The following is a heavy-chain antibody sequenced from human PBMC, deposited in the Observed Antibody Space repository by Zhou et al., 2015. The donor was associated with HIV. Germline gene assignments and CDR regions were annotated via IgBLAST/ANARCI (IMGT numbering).Heavy chain of an antibody. J-gene: IGHJ4*02. V-gene: IGHV1-2*02. D-gene: IGHD6-19*01. CDR2: VNPETGAT. CDR1: GYIFTSYD. Sequence: QVQLVQSGAQLRKPGASVRVSCQAAGYIFTSYDFIWVRQAPGQRLEWMGWVNPETGATLYEQKFQGRVTMTRDLSITTTYMELSWLRSDDTAVYYCAREAGGWFHLDFWGQGTLVPVSS. CDR3: AREAGGWFHLDF.